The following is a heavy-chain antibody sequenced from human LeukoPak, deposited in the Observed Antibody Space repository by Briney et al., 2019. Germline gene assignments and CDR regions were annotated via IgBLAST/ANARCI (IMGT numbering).Heavy chain of an antibody. Sequence: SETLSLTCAVYGGSFSGYYWSWIRQPPGKRLEWIGEIKHSGSTNYNPSLKSRVTISVDTSKNQFSLKLSSVTAADTAVYYCARGSDYYYYGMDVWGQGTTVTVSS. CDR1: GGSFSGYY. V-gene: IGHV4-34*01. J-gene: IGHJ6*02. CDR3: ARGSDYYYYGMDV. CDR2: IKHSGST.